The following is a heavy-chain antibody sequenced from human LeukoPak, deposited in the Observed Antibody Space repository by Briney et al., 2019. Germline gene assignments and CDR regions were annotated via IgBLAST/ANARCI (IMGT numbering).Heavy chain of an antibody. Sequence: PGGSLRLSCAASGFTFSSYAMSWVRQAPGKGLEWVSAISGSGGSTYYADSVKGRFTISRDNSKNTLNLQMNSLRAEDTAVYYCAKDQVATTILGDWGQGTLVTVSS. V-gene: IGHV3-23*01. CDR3: AKDQVATTILGD. D-gene: IGHD5-24*01. CDR2: ISGSGGST. CDR1: GFTFSSYA. J-gene: IGHJ4*02.